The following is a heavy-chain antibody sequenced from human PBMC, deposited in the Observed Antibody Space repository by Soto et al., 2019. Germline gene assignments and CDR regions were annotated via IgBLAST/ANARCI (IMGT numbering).Heavy chain of an antibody. D-gene: IGHD2-15*01. CDR2: VFHTGSA. V-gene: IGHV4-4*02. Sequence: SETLSLTCGVSGGSISSPNWWIWARQSPGKGLEWIGEVFHTGSANYNPSFKSRVSLSLDRSNNQFSLKLTSVTAADTAVYFCAREEICNGVRCSNWFDPWGRGTLVTVSS. J-gene: IGHJ5*02. CDR3: AREEICNGVRCSNWFDP. CDR1: GGSISSPNW.